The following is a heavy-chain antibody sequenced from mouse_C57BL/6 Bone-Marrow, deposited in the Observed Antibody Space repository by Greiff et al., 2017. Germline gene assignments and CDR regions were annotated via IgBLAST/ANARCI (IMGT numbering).Heavy chain of an antibody. V-gene: IGHV1-81*01. CDR3: ARATMFTQFAD. CDR1: GYTFTSYG. Sequence: VQLQQSGAELARPGASVKLSCKASGYTFTSYGISWVKQRTGQGLEWIGEIYPRSGNTYSNEKFKGKATLTADKSSSTAYLELRSLTAVDSAVYFCARATMFTQFADWGQGTLVTVSA. CDR2: IYPRSGNT. D-gene: IGHD2-2*01. J-gene: IGHJ3*01.